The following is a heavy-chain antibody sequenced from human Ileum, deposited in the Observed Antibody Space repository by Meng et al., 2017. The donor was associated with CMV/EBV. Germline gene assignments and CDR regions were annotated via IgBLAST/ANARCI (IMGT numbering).Heavy chain of an antibody. CDR1: GGTFSSYA. CDR2: IIPIFGTA. V-gene: IGHV1-69*12. CDR3: ARDRGHYSDNRWAIDY. J-gene: IGHJ4*02. D-gene: IGHD4-23*01. Sequence: QGQLVQSGAEVKKPGSSVKVSCKSSGGTFSSYAISWVRQAPGQGLEWMGGIIPIFGTANYAQKFQGRVTITADESTSTAYMELSSLRSDDMAVYYCARDRGHYSDNRWAIDYWGQGTLVTVSS.